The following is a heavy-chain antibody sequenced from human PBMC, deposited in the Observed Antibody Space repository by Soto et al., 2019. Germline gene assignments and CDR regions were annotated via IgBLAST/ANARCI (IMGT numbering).Heavy chain of an antibody. CDR3: EYRGWIMIVPFRP. CDR2: ISSSGGST. V-gene: IGHV3-23*01. CDR1: GFTFSSYA. Sequence: EVQLLESGGGLVQPGGSLRLSCAASGFTFSSYAMSWVRQAPGKGLEWVSAISSSGGSTYYADSVKGRFTISRDNSMTALYVQMTSLRAEARAVYYCEYRGWIMIVPFRPWGQGTLVTGSS. D-gene: IGHD3-22*01. J-gene: IGHJ1*01.